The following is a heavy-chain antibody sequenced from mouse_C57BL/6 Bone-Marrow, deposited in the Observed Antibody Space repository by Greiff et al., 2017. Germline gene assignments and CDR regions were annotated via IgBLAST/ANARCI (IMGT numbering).Heavy chain of an antibody. Sequence: QVQLQQSGPELVKPGASVKISCKASGYAFSSSWMNWVKQRPGTGLEWIGRIYPGDGDTNYNGKFKGKAPLTADKSSSTAYMQLSSLTSADSAVYICARCPLLIRGYFDVWGTGTTVTVSS. J-gene: IGHJ1*03. CDR1: GYAFSSSW. CDR3: ARCPLLIRGYFDV. V-gene: IGHV1-82*01. CDR2: IYPGDGDT. D-gene: IGHD1-1*01.